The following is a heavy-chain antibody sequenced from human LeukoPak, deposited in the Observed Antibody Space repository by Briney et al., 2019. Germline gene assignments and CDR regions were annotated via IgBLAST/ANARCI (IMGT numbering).Heavy chain of an antibody. V-gene: IGHV3-9*01. CDR2: ISWNSGSI. Sequence: GGSLRLSCAASGFTFDDYAMHWVRQAPGKGLEWVSGISWNSGSIGYADSVKGRFTISRDNAKSSLYLQMNSLRAEDAALYYCAKVRRDGYNYDAFDIWGQGTMVTVSS. CDR1: GFTFDDYA. J-gene: IGHJ3*02. CDR3: AKVRRDGYNYDAFDI. D-gene: IGHD5-24*01.